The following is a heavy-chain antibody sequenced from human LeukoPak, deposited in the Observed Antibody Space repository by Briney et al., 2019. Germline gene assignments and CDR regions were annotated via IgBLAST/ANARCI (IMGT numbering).Heavy chain of an antibody. Sequence: PSGTLSLTCGVSGGSISGTNWWSWVRQPPGQGLEWIGEISLRGLTNYNPSLRSRLTMSLDESKNQVSLNLTSVTAADTAAYYCSRESGPFSPFGFWGQGTLVSVHS. D-gene: IGHD1-26*01. CDR2: ISLRGLT. V-gene: IGHV4-4*02. CDR1: GGSISGTNW. J-gene: IGHJ4*02. CDR3: SRESGPFSPFGF.